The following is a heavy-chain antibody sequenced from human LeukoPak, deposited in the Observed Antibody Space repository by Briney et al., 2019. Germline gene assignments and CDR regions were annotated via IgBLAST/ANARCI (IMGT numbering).Heavy chain of an antibody. V-gene: IGHV3-23*01. CDR3: AKDELRYFDWLRAWGY. D-gene: IGHD3-9*01. CDR2: ISGSGGST. J-gene: IGHJ4*02. Sequence: GGSLRLSCAASGFTVSSNEMSWVRQAPGKGLEWVSAISGSGGSTYYADSVKGRFTISRDNSKNTLYLQMNGLRAEDTAVYYCAKDELRYFDWLRAWGYWGQGTLVTVSS. CDR1: GFTVSSNE.